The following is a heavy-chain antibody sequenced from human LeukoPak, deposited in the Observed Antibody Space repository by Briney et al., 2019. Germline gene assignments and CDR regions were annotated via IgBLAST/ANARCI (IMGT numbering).Heavy chain of an antibody. D-gene: IGHD3-22*01. J-gene: IGHJ4*02. Sequence: SSTSYVDSVKGRFTISRDNAKNSLYLQMNSLRAEDTAVYYCARDGGYYYDSSGNYGPFDYWGQGTLVTVSS. V-gene: IGHV3-48*04. CDR3: ARDGGYYYDSSGNYGPFDY. CDR2: SST.